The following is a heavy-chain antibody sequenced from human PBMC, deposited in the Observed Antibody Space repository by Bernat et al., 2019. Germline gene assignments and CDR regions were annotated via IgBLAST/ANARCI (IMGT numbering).Heavy chain of an antibody. CDR3: ARVLPVHYYDSSGPYPNPFDY. CDR2: INPSGGST. D-gene: IGHD3-22*01. V-gene: IGHV1-46*01. CDR1: GYTFTSYY. Sequence: QVQLVQSGAEVKKPGASVKVSCKASGYTFTSYYMHWVRQAPGQGLEWMGIINPSGGSTSYAQKFQGRVTMTRDTSTSTVYMELSSLRSEDTAVYYCARVLPVHYYDSSGPYPNPFDYWGQGTLVTVSS. J-gene: IGHJ4*02.